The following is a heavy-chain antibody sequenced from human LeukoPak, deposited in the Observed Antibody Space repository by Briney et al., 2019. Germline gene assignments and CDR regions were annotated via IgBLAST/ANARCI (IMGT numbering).Heavy chain of an antibody. Sequence: PPGGSLRLSCAASGFTFSDHYMDWVRQAPGKGLEWVSYISSSSSTIYYADSVKGRFTISRDNAKNSLYLQMNSLRAEDTAVYYCARDHVFEQWLVYDPWGQGTLVTVSS. CDR2: ISSSSSTI. CDR3: ARDHVFEQWLVYDP. D-gene: IGHD6-19*01. V-gene: IGHV3-48*04. J-gene: IGHJ5*02. CDR1: GFTFSDHY.